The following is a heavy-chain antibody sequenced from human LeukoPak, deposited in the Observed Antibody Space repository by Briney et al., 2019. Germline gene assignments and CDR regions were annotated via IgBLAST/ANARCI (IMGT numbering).Heavy chain of an antibody. V-gene: IGHV2-5*02. CDR2: IYWDDDK. Sequence: SGPTLVKPTQTLTLTCTFSGFSLSSTGVGVGWIRQPPGKALEWLALIYWDDDKRYSASLKSRLTITKDTSKNHVVLIMTNMDPVDTATYYCALKILTSASPPLFDYWGQGALVTVSS. CDR3: ALKILTSASPPLFDY. J-gene: IGHJ4*02. CDR1: GFSLSSTGVG. D-gene: IGHD1/OR15-1a*01.